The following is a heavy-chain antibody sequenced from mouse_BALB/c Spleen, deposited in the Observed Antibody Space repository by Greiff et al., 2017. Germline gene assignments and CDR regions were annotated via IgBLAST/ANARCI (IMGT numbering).Heavy chain of an antibody. D-gene: IGHD1-1*01. V-gene: IGHV1S81*02. J-gene: IGHJ4*01. Sequence: VQVVESGAELVKPGASVKLSCKASGYTFTSYYMYWVKQRPGQGLEWIGEINPSNGGTNFNEKFKSKATLTVDKSSSTAYMQLSSLTSEDSAVYYCTRSYYSYYAMDYWGQGTSVTVSS. CDR1: GYTFTSYY. CDR3: TRSYYSYYAMDY. CDR2: INPSNGGT.